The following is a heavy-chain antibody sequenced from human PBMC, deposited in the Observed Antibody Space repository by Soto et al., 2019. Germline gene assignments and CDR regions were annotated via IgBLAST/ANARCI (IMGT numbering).Heavy chain of an antibody. CDR3: TSATSTVRSGMDV. CDR1: GVTFSSYS. D-gene: IGHD4-17*01. V-gene: IGHV3-48*01. Sequence: GGSLRLCCAASGVTFSSYSMNWVRQAPGKGLEWVSYIKGTTHYADSVKGRFTISRDDSKNTAYLQMNSLKTEDTAVYYCTSATSTVRSGMDVWGQGTTVTVSS. J-gene: IGHJ6*02. CDR2: IKGTT.